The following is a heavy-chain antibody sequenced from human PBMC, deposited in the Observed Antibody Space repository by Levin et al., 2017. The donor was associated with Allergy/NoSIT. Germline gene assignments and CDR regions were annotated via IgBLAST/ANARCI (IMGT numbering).Heavy chain of an antibody. CDR3: ARVGVEMATNVLDY. Sequence: RPSETLSLTCTVSGGSISSYYWSWIRQPPGKGLEWIGYIYSSGSTNYNPSLKSRVTISVDTSKNQFSLKLSSVTAADTAVYYCARVGVEMATNVLDYWGQGTLVTVSS. D-gene: IGHD5-24*01. V-gene: IGHV4-59*01. J-gene: IGHJ4*02. CDR2: IYSSGST. CDR1: GGSISSYY.